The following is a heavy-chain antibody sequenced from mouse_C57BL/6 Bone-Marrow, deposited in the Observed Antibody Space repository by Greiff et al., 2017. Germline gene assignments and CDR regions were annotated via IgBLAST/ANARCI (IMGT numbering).Heavy chain of an antibody. J-gene: IGHJ4*01. Sequence: VQLQQSGAELVKPGASVKISCKASGYAFSSYWMNWVKQRPGKGLEWIGQIYPGDGDTNYNGKFQGKATLTADKSSSTAYMRLSSLTSEDSAVYFCARTLLTTVVATNAMDYWGQGTSVTGSS. CDR1: GYAFSSYW. CDR3: ARTLLTTVVATNAMDY. CDR2: IYPGDGDT. D-gene: IGHD1-1*01. V-gene: IGHV1-80*01.